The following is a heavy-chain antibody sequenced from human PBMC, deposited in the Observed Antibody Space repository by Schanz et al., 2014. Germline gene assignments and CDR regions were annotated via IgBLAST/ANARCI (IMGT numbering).Heavy chain of an antibody. V-gene: IGHV3-53*01. CDR2: IYSGDNT. CDR3: ASLIGTKSAHFYGMDV. J-gene: IGHJ6*02. Sequence: EMQLVESGGGLIQPGGSLRLSCAASGFTVTSYYMSWVRQAPGKGLEWVSVIYSGDNTYYADSVKGRFTISRDNSKNTVYLQMNSLRAEDTAVYFCASLIGTKSAHFYGMDVWGQGTTVTVSS. D-gene: IGHD1-7*01. CDR1: GFTVTSYY.